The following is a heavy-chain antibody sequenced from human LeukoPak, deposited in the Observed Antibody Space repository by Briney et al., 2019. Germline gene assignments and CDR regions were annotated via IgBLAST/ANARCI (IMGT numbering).Heavy chain of an antibody. D-gene: IGHD3-3*02. J-gene: IGHJ4*02. CDR3: ARDSNYDY. V-gene: IGHV3-74*03. CDR1: GFTLSNDW. Sequence: GGSLRPSCAASGFTLSNDWTHWVRQAPGKGLVWVSRISSDGTNTLYADSVKGRFTISRDNSKNTLYLQMNSLRAEDTAVYYCARDSNYDYWGQGTLVTVSS. CDR2: ISSDGTNT.